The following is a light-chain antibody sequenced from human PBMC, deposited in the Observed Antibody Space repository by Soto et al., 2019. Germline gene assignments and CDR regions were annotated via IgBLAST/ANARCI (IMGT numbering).Light chain of an antibody. J-gene: IGLJ2*01. CDR3: TSFTNNNTPHVV. V-gene: IGLV2-14*01. CDR1: DSDVGGYNY. CDR2: GVS. Sequence: QSALTQPASVSGSPGQSITISCTGTDSDVGGYNYVSWYQQHPDKAHKLMIYGVSNRPSGVFNRFSGTKSGNPASLTISGLHAEDEADYYCTSFTNNNTPHVVFGGGTKLTVL.